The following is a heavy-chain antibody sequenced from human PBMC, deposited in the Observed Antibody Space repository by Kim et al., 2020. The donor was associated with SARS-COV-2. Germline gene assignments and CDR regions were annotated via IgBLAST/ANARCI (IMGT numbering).Heavy chain of an antibody. D-gene: IGHD6-13*01. CDR3: ARSPSQQLVKAYYNWFDP. CDR1: GGSFSGYY. Sequence: SETLSLTCAXYGGSFSGYYWSWIRQPPGKGLEWIGEINHSGSTNYNPSLKSRVTISVDTSKNQFSLKLSSVTAADTAVYYCARSPSQQLVKAYYNWFDPWGQGTLVTVSS. J-gene: IGHJ5*02. V-gene: IGHV4-34*01. CDR2: INHSGST.